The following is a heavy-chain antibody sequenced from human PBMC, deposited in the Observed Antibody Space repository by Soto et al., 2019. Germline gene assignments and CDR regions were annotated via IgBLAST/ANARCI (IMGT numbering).Heavy chain of an antibody. CDR2: IWYHGNTY. V-gene: IGHV3-33*01. CDR3: ARDRGYGGNYVFDF. Sequence: WGSLRLSCTTSGFAFITYGMHFVRHSPGKWLEWVATIWYHGNTYYYKDSIKGRFAVSRDNSKNTVFLQMNTLRAEDTATYYCARDRGYGGNYVFDFWGLGTLVTVSS. D-gene: IGHD4-4*01. J-gene: IGHJ4*02. CDR1: GFAFITYG.